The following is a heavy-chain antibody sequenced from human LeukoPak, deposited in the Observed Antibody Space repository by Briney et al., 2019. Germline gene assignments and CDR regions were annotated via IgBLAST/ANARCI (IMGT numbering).Heavy chain of an antibody. Sequence: GGSLRLSCAASGFTFSSYEMNWVRQAPGKGLEWVSYISSSGSTIYYADSVKGRFTISRDNAKNSLYLQMNSLRAEDTAVYYCARLYDFWSGYSPGDWFDPWGQGTLVTVSS. CDR3: ARLYDFWSGYSPGDWFDP. CDR1: GFTFSSYE. V-gene: IGHV3-48*03. J-gene: IGHJ5*02. CDR2: ISSSGSTI. D-gene: IGHD3-3*01.